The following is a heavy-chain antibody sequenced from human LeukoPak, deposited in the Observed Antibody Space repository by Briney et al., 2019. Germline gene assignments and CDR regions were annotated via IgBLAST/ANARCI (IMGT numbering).Heavy chain of an antibody. D-gene: IGHD1-7*01. Sequence: ASVKVSCKASGYTFTSYAMHWVRQAPGQRLEWMGWINAGNGNTKYSQEFQGRVTITADKSTSTAYMELSSLRSEDTAVYYRARAYRRITGTTRPHYYYYYMDVWGKGTTVTVSS. V-gene: IGHV1-3*03. CDR2: INAGNGNT. CDR3: ARAYRRITGTTRPHYYYYYMDV. J-gene: IGHJ6*03. CDR1: GYTFTSYA.